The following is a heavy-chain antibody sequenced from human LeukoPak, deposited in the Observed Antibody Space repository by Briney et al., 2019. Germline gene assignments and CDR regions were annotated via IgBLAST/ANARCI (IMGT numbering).Heavy chain of an antibody. J-gene: IGHJ4*02. Sequence: GGSLRLSCAASGFTFSSYTMSWVRQTPGNGLEWVSAISHTSEYTYHADSVKGRFTVSRDNSKNTLYLQMNSLRAEDTAMYYCAKGSSAGRPYYFDYWGQGTLLTVSS. CDR1: GFTFSSYT. CDR3: AKGSSAGRPYYFDY. V-gene: IGHV3-23*01. D-gene: IGHD3-10*01. CDR2: ISHTSEYT.